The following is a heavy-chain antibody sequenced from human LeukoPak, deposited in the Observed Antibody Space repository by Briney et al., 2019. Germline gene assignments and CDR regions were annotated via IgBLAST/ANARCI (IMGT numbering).Heavy chain of an antibody. CDR2: IYYSGST. J-gene: IGHJ5*02. D-gene: IGHD6-13*01. Sequence: GSLRLSCTVSGFTVSSNSMSWVRQAPGKGLEWIGYIYYSGSTDYNPSLKSRVTISVDTSKNQFFLKLGSVTAADTAVYYCARLLPPYSSSVVNWFDPWGQGTLVTVSS. CDR1: GFTVSSNS. CDR3: ARLLPPYSSSVVNWFDP. V-gene: IGHV4-59*02.